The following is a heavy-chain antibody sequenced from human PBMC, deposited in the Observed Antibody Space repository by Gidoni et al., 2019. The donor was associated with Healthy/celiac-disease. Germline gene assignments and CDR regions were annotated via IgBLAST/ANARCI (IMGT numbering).Heavy chain of an antibody. CDR2: IWYDGSNK. V-gene: IGHV3-33*01. D-gene: IGHD3-10*01. J-gene: IGHJ4*02. CDR3: AREEGSGSYDWGALDY. CDR1: GFTFSSYG. Sequence: QVQLVESGGGVVQPGRSLRLSCAASGFTFSSYGMHWVRQAPGKGLEWVAVIWYDGSNKYYADSVKGRFTISRDNSKNTLYLQMNSLRAEDTAVYYCAREEGSGSYDWGALDYWGQGTLVTVSS.